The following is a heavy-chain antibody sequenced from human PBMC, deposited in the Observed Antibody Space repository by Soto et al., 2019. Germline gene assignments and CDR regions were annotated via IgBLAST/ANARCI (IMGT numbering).Heavy chain of an antibody. Sequence: QVQLQESGPGLVKPSETLSLTCSVSGASVSSASYYWSWLRQPPGKGLEWIGYVYYSGTTSYNPSLRSRVIISADTTRNQFSLKLNSVTAADTAIYYCARINGDYGQYRFDPWGQGSLVIVSS. D-gene: IGHD2-21*02. CDR3: ARINGDYGQYRFDP. V-gene: IGHV4-61*01. CDR1: GASVSSASYY. CDR2: VYYSGTT. J-gene: IGHJ5*02.